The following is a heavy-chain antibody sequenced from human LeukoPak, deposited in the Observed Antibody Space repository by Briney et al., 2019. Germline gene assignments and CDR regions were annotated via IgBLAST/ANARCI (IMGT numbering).Heavy chain of an antibody. Sequence: SETLSLTCTVSGGSISSSSYYWGWIRQPPGKGLEWIGSIYYSGSTYYNPSLKSRVTISVDTSKNQFSLKLSSVTAADTAVYYCARGNFWSGYLGEDAFDIWGQGTMVTVSS. V-gene: IGHV4-39*07. CDR2: IYYSGST. D-gene: IGHD3-3*01. J-gene: IGHJ3*02. CDR3: ARGNFWSGYLGEDAFDI. CDR1: GGSISSSSYY.